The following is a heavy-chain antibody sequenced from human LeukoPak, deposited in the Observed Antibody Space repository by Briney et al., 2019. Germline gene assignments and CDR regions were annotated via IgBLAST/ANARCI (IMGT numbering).Heavy chain of an antibody. J-gene: IGHJ5*02. CDR2: INPNSGGT. CDR1: RYTFTDKY. Sequence: ASVKVSCKASRYTFTDKYIHWVRQAPGQGLEWMGWINPNSGGTKYEQKFQGRVTMTRDTSISTAYMELSSLNFDDTAAYFCARGAGSSFFDPWGQGTLVTVSS. D-gene: IGHD4/OR15-4a*01. CDR3: ARGAGSSFFDP. V-gene: IGHV1-2*02.